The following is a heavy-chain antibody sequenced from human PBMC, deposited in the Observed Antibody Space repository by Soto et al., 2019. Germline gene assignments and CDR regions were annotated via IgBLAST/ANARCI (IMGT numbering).Heavy chain of an antibody. Sequence: KVSCKASGGTFSSYAISWVRQAPGQGLEWMGGIIPILGTANYAQKFQGRVTITADESASTAYMELSSLRSEDTAVYYCTYTVAPVDYYGMDVWGQGTTVTVSS. V-gene: IGHV1-69*01. CDR1: GGTFSSYA. J-gene: IGHJ6*02. CDR2: IIPILGTA. D-gene: IGHD4-17*01. CDR3: TYTVAPVDYYGMDV.